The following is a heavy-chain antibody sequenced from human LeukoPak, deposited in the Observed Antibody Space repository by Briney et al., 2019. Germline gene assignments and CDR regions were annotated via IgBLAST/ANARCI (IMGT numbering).Heavy chain of an antibody. V-gene: IGHV3-23*01. J-gene: IGHJ4*02. Sequence: GGSLRLSCAAAGFTFSDYGMNWVRQAPGKGLEWVSGISGSGISTYYADSVKGRFTISRDNSKNTLYLQMNSLRAEDTAVYYCAKGILPGGNSPFDYWGQGTLVTVSS. CDR2: ISGSGIST. D-gene: IGHD4-23*01. CDR1: GFTFSDYG. CDR3: AKGILPGGNSPFDY.